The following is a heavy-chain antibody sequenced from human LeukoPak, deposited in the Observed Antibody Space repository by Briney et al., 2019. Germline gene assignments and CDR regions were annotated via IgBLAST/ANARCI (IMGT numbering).Heavy chain of an antibody. D-gene: IGHD2-8*01. J-gene: IGHJ5*02. CDR3: VRDRNGGCFDP. CDR2: ISSSGNTR. CDR1: GFTFSDYE. V-gene: IGHV3-48*03. Sequence: GGSLRLSCAASGFTFSDYEMNWVRQAPGQGLEWVSYISSSGNTRYYADSVKGRFTISRDNANDSLYLQMNSLRAEDTAVYYCVRDRNGGCFDPWGQGTLVTVAS.